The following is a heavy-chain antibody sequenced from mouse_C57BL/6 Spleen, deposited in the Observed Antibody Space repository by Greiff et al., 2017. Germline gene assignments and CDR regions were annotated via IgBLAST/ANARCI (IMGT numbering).Heavy chain of an antibody. D-gene: IGHD1-1*01. J-gene: IGHJ4*01. CDR1: GFTFSSYA. V-gene: IGHV5-9-1*02. CDR2: ISSGGDYI. CDR3: TRNYYGSSYAYYYAMDY. Sequence: EVMLVESGEGLVKPGGSLKLSCAASGFTFSSYAMSWVRQTPEKRLEWVAYISSGGDYIYYADTVKGRFTISRDNARNTLYLQMSSLKSEDTAMYYCTRNYYGSSYAYYYAMDYWGQGTSVTVSS.